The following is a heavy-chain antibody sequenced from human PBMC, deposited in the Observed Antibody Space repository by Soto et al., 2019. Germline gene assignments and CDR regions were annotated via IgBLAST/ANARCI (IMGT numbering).Heavy chain of an antibody. J-gene: IGHJ4*02. CDR2: INAGNGNT. Sequence: ASVKVSCKASGYTFTSYAMHWVRQAPGQRLEWMGWINAGNGNTKYSQKFQGRVTMTEDTSTDTAYMELSSLRSEDTAVYYCGTDLGAPEYSYGRDYWARGTLVTVSS. V-gene: IGHV1-3*01. D-gene: IGHD5-18*01. CDR3: GTDLGAPEYSYGRDY. CDR1: GYTFTSYA.